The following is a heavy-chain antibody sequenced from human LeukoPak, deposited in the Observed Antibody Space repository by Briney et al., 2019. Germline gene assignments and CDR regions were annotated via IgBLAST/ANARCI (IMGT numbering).Heavy chain of an antibody. J-gene: IGHJ4*02. Sequence: GGSLRLSCAASGLTVSSNYMSWVRQAPGKGLEWVSVIYSGGSTYYADSVKGRFTISRDNSKNTLYLQMNSLRAEDTAVYYCAREPYGDYDPDYWGQGTLVTVSS. D-gene: IGHD4-17*01. CDR2: IYSGGST. V-gene: IGHV3-66*01. CDR1: GLTVSSNY. CDR3: AREPYGDYDPDY.